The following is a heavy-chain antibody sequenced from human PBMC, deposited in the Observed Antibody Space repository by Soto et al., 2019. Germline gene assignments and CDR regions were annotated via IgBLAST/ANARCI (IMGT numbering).Heavy chain of an antibody. CDR1: GGTFSSYA. D-gene: IGHD3-10*01. CDR3: ASTSPTRGAFDI. J-gene: IGHJ3*02. CDR2: IFLFFGTA. V-gene: IGHV1-69*13. Sequence: GASVKVSCKASGGTFSSYAISWVRQAPGQGLDWLGGIFLFFGTANYAQNFRGSVTFTAGDSTSTAYMELSSLRSEDTAFFFCASTSPTRGAFDIWGKGTMVTV.